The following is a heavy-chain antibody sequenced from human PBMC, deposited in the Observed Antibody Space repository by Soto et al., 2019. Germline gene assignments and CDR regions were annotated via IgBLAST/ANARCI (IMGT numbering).Heavy chain of an antibody. D-gene: IGHD3-10*01. J-gene: IGHJ4*02. CDR3: ASLKDYYGSGSHFYFDY. Sequence: SETLSLTFTVSGGSISSSSYYWGWIRQPPGKGLEWIGSIYYSGSTYYNPSLKSRVTISVDTSKNQFSLKLGSVTAADTAVYYCASLKDYYGSGSHFYFDYWGQGTLVTVSS. CDR1: GGSISSSSYY. CDR2: IYYSGST. V-gene: IGHV4-39*01.